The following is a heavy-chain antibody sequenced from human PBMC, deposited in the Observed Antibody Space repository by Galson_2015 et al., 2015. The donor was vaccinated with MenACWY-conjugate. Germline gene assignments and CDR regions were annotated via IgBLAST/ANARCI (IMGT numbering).Heavy chain of an antibody. CDR3: VRGVGYFDH. D-gene: IGHD2-8*02. J-gene: IGHJ4*02. Sequence: SEKDWCKASGLIFPNSGFNWVRPAPGQGMERMGWISASNGNTKYAQRFQDRVTMTTDKSTSTAYMELRSLTSDDTALYSCVRGVGYFDHWGQGSLVTVSS. CDR2: ISASNGNT. V-gene: IGHV1-18*04. CDR1: GLIFPNSG.